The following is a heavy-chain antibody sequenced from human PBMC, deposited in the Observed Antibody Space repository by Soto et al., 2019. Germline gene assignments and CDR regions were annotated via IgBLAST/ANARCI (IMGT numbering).Heavy chain of an antibody. D-gene: IGHD3-22*01. CDR1: GGTFSSYA. Sequence: ASVKVSCKASGGTFSSYAISWVRQAPGQGLEWMGGIIPIFGTANYAQKFQGRVTITADKSTSTAYMELSSLRSEDTAVYYCECKDSSGYSDFDYWGQGTLVTVS. CDR3: ECKDSSGYSDFDY. V-gene: IGHV1-69*06. CDR2: IIPIFGTA. J-gene: IGHJ4*02.